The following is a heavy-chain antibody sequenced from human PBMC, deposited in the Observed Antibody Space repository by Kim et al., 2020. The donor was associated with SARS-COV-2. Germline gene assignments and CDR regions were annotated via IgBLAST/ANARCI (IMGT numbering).Heavy chain of an antibody. J-gene: IGHJ4*02. CDR3: TTLISAAGRGY. D-gene: IGHD6-13*01. V-gene: IGHV3-15*01. CDR2: AT. Sequence: ATDYATPVKGRFTMSRDGSKNTLHLQMNSLETEDTGVYYCTTLISAAGRGYWGQGTLVTVSS.